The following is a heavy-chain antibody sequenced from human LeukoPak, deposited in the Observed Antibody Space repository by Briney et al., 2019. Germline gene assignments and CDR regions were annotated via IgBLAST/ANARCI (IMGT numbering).Heavy chain of an antibody. J-gene: IGHJ6*03. CDR3: ARDAEQRISSKGIYSYYYKDV. Sequence: ASVKVSCKASGYTFSNYYIHWVRQAPGQGLEWMGVINPSGGPTNYAPKFQGRVAMTRDMSTSIVYMELSSLRSEDTAVYYCARDAEQRISSKGIYSYYYKDVWGKGATVTVSS. D-gene: IGHD6-13*01. CDR2: INPSGGPT. CDR1: GYTFSNYY. V-gene: IGHV1-46*01.